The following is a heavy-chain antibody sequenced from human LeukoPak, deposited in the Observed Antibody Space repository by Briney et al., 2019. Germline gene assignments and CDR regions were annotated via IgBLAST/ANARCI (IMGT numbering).Heavy chain of an antibody. V-gene: IGHV3-23*01. CDR3: AKDQYSSGLYYFEY. CDR1: GFTFSSYA. J-gene: IGHJ4*02. Sequence: GGSLRLSCAASGFTFSSYAMTGVRQAPGKGLEWVSGISYSGGSTYYADSVKGRFTISRDNSKNTLYLQMNSLRAEDTAIYYCAKDQYSSGLYYFEYWGQGTLVTVSS. D-gene: IGHD6-19*01. CDR2: ISYSGGST.